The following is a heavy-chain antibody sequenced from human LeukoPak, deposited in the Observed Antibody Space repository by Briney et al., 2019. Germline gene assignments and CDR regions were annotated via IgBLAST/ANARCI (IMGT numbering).Heavy chain of an antibody. CDR3: ARLSGIAAAYPDY. Sequence: PSETLSLTCTVSGGSISSYYWIWVRQPPGKGLEWIGYIYYSGSTNYNPSLKSRVTISVDTSKNQFSLKLSSVTAADTAVYYCARLSGIAAAYPDYWGQGTLVTVSS. CDR1: GGSISSYY. D-gene: IGHD6-13*01. V-gene: IGHV4-59*08. CDR2: IYYSGST. J-gene: IGHJ4*02.